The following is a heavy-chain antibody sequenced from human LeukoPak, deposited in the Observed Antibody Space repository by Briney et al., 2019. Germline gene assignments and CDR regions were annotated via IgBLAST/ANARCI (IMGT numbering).Heavy chain of an antibody. CDR3: ARQVYDFWSGYYPQTQFDY. CDR1: GGSISSSSYY. Sequence: PSETLSLTCTVSGGSISSSSYYWGWIRQPPGKGLEWIGSIYYSGSTYYNPSLKSRVTISVDTSENQFSLKLSSVTAADTAVYYCARQVYDFWSGYYPQTQFDYWGQGTLVTVSS. CDR2: IYYSGST. J-gene: IGHJ4*02. V-gene: IGHV4-39*01. D-gene: IGHD3-3*01.